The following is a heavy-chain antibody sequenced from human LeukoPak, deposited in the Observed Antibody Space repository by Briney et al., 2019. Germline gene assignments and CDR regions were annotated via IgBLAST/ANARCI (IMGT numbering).Heavy chain of an antibody. Sequence: PGGSLRLSCAASRSTFSSYAMSWVRQAPGKGLEWVSAISGSGGSTYYADSVKGRFTISRDNSKKTLYLQMDSLRGEDTAVYYWGGGGFGEAYYYYYYMDVWGKGTTVTVSS. CDR1: RSTFSSYA. V-gene: IGHV3-23*01. J-gene: IGHJ6*03. D-gene: IGHD3-10*01. CDR3: GGGGFGEAYYYYYYMDV. CDR2: ISGSGGST.